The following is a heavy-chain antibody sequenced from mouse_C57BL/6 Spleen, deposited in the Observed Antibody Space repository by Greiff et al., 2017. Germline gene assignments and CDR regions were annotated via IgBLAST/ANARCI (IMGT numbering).Heavy chain of an antibody. V-gene: IGHV3-6*01. D-gene: IGHD2-1*01. CDR1: GYSITSGYY. J-gene: IGHJ1*03. Sequence: EVKVEESGPGLVKPSQSLSLTCSVTGYSITSGYYWNWIRQFPGNKLEWMGYISYDGSNNYNPSLKNRISITRDTSKNQFFLKLNSVTTEDTATYYCAREGNYRYFDVWGTGTTVTVSS. CDR2: ISYDGSN. CDR3: AREGNYRYFDV.